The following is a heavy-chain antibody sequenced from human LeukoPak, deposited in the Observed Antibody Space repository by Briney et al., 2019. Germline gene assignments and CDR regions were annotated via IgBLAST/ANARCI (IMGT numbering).Heavy chain of an antibody. J-gene: IGHJ4*02. CDR2: IKQDGSEK. D-gene: IGHD3-10*01. CDR1: GFTFSSYW. Sequence: SGGSLRLSCAASGFTFSSYWMSWVRQAPGKGLEWVANIKQDGSEKYYVDSVKGRFTISRDNAKNSLYLQMNSLRAEDTAVYYCARDPMCYYGSGSYYDDYWGQGTLVTVSS. CDR3: ARDPMCYYGSGSYYDDY. V-gene: IGHV3-7*01.